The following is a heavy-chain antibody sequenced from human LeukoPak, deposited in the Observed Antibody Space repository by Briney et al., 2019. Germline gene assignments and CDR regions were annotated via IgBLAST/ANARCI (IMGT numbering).Heavy chain of an antibody. D-gene: IGHD3-22*01. CDR3: ARDRYYYDSSGYSSLGY. J-gene: IGHJ4*02. CDR1: GFTFSSYS. Sequence: GGSLRLSCAASGFTFSSYSMNWVRQAPGKGLEWVSYISSSSSTIYYADSVKGRFTISRDNAKNSLYLQMNSLRAEDTAVYYCARDRYYYDSSGYSSLGYWGQGTLVTVSS. V-gene: IGHV3-48*04. CDR2: ISSSSSTI.